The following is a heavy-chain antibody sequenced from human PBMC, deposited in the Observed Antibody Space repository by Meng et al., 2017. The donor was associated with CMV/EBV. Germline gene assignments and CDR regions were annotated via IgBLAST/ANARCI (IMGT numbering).Heavy chain of an antibody. CDR2: ISSSSSYI. V-gene: IGHV3-21*01. D-gene: IGHD3-3*01. Sequence: GGSLRLSCAASGFTFSSYSMNWVRQAPGKGLEWVSSISSSSSYIYYADSVKGRFTISRDNAKNSLYLQMNSLRAEDTAVYYCARDVSDCDFWSGYYTYYYYGMDVWGQGTTVTVSS. J-gene: IGHJ6*02. CDR3: ARDVSDCDFWSGYYTYYYYGMDV. CDR1: GFTFSSYS.